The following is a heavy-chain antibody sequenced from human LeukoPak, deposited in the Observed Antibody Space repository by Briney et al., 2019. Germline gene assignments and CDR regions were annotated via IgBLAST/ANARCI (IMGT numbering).Heavy chain of an antibody. CDR2: IYYSGST. J-gene: IGHJ6*02. Sequence: SETLSLTCTVSGGSISSYYWSWIRQPPGKGLEWIGYIYYSGSTNYNPSLKSRVTISVDTSKNQFSLKLSSVTAADTAVYYCARLGPLPSHPYGMDVWGQGTTVTVSS. D-gene: IGHD3-10*01. CDR1: GGSISSYY. V-gene: IGHV4-59*08. CDR3: ARLGPLPSHPYGMDV.